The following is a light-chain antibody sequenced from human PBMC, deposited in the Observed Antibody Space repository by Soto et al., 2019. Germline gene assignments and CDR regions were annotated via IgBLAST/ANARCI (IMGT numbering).Light chain of an antibody. J-gene: IGKJ1*01. CDR2: AAS. V-gene: IGKV3-15*01. CDR1: QSVNSN. Sequence: EIVMTQSPATLSVSPGERATLSCRASQSVNSNLAWYQQKPGQAPRLLMSAASTRATDVPARFSGSGSGTEFTLTISSLQSEDFAVYYCQHYDNWPWTFGQGTNLEIK. CDR3: QHYDNWPWT.